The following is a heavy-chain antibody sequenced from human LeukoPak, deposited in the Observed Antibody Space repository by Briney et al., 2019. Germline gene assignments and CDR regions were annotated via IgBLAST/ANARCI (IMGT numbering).Heavy chain of an antibody. CDR3: ARRQGCSSTSCPPDY. D-gene: IGHD2-2*01. V-gene: IGHV5-51*01. CDR2: IYPGDSDT. J-gene: IGHJ4*02. Sequence: ESLKISCRGSGYSFTTYWIGWVRQMPGKGLEWMGIIYPGDSDTRYTPSFQGQVTMSADKSINTAYLQWSSLKASDTAIYYCARRQGCSSTSCPPDYWGQGTLVTVSS. CDR1: GYSFTTYW.